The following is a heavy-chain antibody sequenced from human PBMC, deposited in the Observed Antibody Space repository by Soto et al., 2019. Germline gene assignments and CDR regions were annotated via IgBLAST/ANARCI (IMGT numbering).Heavy chain of an antibody. CDR1: GFTFSSYA. D-gene: IGHD3-22*01. CDR2: ISGSGSST. CDR3: AEDQGLLRFDP. V-gene: IGHV3-23*01. Sequence: EVQVLESGGGLVQPGGSLRLSCAASGFTFSSYAMSWVRQAPGKGLEWVSAISGSGSSTYYADSVKGRFTISRDNSKNTLYLQMNSLRAEDTAVYYCAEDQGLLRFDPWGQGTLVTVSS. J-gene: IGHJ5*02.